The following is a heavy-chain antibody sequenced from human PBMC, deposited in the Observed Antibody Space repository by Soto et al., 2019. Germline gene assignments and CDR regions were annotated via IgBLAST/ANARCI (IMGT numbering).Heavy chain of an antibody. CDR3: ARGMDSGYDSHWFDP. CDR1: GGSISSYY. J-gene: IGHJ5*02. V-gene: IGHV4-59*01. CDR2: IYYTGST. D-gene: IGHD5-12*01. Sequence: SETLSLTCTVSGGSISSYYWSWIRQPPGKGLEWIGYIYYTGSTNANLSLKSRVTISLDTSKNQFSLKLSSVTAADTAVYYCARGMDSGYDSHWFDPWGQGTLVTVSS.